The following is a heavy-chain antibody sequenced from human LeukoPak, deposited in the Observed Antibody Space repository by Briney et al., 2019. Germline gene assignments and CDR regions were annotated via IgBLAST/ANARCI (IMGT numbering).Heavy chain of an antibody. CDR2: IIPIFGIA. J-gene: IGHJ5*02. Sequence: SVKVSCKASGGTFSSYAISWVRQAPGQGLEWMGRIIPIFGIANYAQKFQGRVTITADKSTSTAYMELSSLRSEDTAVYYCARAKVYCSSTSCPKHWFDPWGQGTLVTVSS. D-gene: IGHD2-2*01. CDR1: GGTFSSYA. V-gene: IGHV1-69*04. CDR3: ARAKVYCSSTSCPKHWFDP.